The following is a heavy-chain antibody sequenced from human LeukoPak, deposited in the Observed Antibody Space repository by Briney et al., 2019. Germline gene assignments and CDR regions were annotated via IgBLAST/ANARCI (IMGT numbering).Heavy chain of an antibody. D-gene: IGHD6-6*01. CDR1: GFTFSSYP. CDR3: ARGGAARLHFQN. V-gene: IGHV3-23*01. J-gene: IGHJ1*01. CDR2: ISGNGGTA. Sequence: GGSLRLSCAASGFTFSSYPVSWVRQAPGRGLEWVSAISGNGGTANYADSAKGRFTISRDNSKNTLYLQMNSLRAEDTAVYYCARGGAARLHFQNWGQGTLVTVSS.